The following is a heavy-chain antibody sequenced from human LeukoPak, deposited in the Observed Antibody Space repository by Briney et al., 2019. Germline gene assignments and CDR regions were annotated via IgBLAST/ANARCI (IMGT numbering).Heavy chain of an antibody. CDR2: VYTTGRT. CDR3: ARGRAVAGQGNWFDP. CDR1: GGSISGGSYY. V-gene: IGHV4-61*09. D-gene: IGHD6-19*01. Sequence: SETLSLTCSVSGGSISGGSYYWSWIRQPAGKGLEWIGHVYTTGRTTYNPSLKSRVTISVDTSRNQFSLDLSSVTAADTAVYYCARGRAVAGQGNWFDPWGQGTLVTVSS. J-gene: IGHJ5*02.